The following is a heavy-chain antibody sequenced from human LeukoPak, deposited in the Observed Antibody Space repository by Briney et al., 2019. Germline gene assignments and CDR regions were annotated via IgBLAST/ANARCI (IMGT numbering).Heavy chain of an antibody. CDR3: ARARGAAAGVLGWFDP. J-gene: IGHJ5*02. V-gene: IGHV4-39*07. D-gene: IGHD6-13*01. CDR2: IYYNGGS. Sequence: PSETLSLTCTVSGGSISRSNYYWGWIRQPPGKGLEWIGNIYYNGGSYYNPSLKSRVTVSVDTSKNQFSLKLRSVTAADTAIYYCARARGAAAGVLGWFDPWGQGTLVTVSS. CDR1: GGSISRSNYY.